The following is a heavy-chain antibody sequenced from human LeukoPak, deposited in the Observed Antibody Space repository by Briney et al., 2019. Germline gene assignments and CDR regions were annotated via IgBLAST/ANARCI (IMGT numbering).Heavy chain of an antibody. Sequence: GGSLRLSCAASGFTFSSYAMSWVRQAPGKGLEWVSAISGSGGSTYYADSVKGRFTISRDNSKNTLYLQMNSLRAEDTAVYYCAKDPRGRSLAARPDYFDYWGQGTLVTVSS. CDR3: AKDPRGRSLAARPDYFDY. CDR2: ISGSGGST. V-gene: IGHV3-23*01. D-gene: IGHD6-6*01. J-gene: IGHJ4*02. CDR1: GFTFSSYA.